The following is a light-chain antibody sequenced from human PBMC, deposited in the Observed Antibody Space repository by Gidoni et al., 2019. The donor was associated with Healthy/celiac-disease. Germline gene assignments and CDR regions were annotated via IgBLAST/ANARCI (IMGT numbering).Light chain of an antibody. CDR3: QQSYSTPPT. J-gene: IGKJ4*01. CDR1: QSIISY. Sequence: DIQMTQSPSSLSASVGDRVTITCRASQSIISYLNWYQQKPGKAPKLLIYAASSLQSGVTSRLSGSGSGTDFTLTISSLQPEDFATYYCQQSYSTPPTFGGGTKVEIK. V-gene: IGKV1-39*01. CDR2: AAS.